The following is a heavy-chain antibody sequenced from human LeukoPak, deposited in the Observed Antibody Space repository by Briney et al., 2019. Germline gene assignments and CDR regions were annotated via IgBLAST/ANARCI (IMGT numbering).Heavy chain of an antibody. CDR1: GGSYSGYY. Sequence: PSETLSLTCAVYGGSYSGYYWSWIREPPGKGLEWIGEINHSGNSNYNPSLKSRVTISVDTSKNQFSLKLSSVTAADMAVCYCARAPSRYDVLTGYYGGWFDSWGQGTLVTVSS. D-gene: IGHD3-9*01. J-gene: IGHJ5*01. V-gene: IGHV4-34*01. CDR3: ARAPSRYDVLTGYYGGWFDS. CDR2: INHSGNS.